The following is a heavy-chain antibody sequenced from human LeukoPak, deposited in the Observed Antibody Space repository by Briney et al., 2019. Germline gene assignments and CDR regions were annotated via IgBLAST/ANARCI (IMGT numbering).Heavy chain of an antibody. V-gene: IGHV1-69*13. CDR3: ARPSSGAYYYGSGSYLGY. CDR1: GGTFSSYA. J-gene: IGHJ4*02. D-gene: IGHD3-10*01. Sequence: ASVKVSCTASGGTFSSYAISWVRQAPGQGLEWMGGIIPIFGTANYAQKFQGRVTITADESTSTAYMELSSLRSEDTAVYYCARPSSGAYYYGSGSYLGYWGQGTLVTVSS. CDR2: IIPIFGTA.